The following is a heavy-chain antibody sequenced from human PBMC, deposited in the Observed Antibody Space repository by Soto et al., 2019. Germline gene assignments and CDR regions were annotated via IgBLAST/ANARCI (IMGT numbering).Heavy chain of an antibody. CDR1: GYSFTTYW. CDR2: IYPGDSDT. J-gene: IGHJ4*02. Sequence: PGECLKISCKGSGYSFTTYWIGWVRQMPGKGLEWMGIIYPGDSDTRYSPSFQGQVTISADKSITTAYLQWSSLKASDTAMYYCATGGYCSSTSCYNFFDYWGQGTLVTVSS. CDR3: ATGGYCSSTSCYNFFDY. D-gene: IGHD2-2*02. V-gene: IGHV5-51*01.